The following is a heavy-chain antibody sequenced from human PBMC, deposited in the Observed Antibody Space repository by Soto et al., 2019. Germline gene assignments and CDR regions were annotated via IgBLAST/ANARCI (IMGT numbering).Heavy chain of an antibody. D-gene: IGHD6-6*01. CDR3: ARASSSSSAADY. CDR1: GESISSGGYY. V-gene: IGHV4-31*01. Sequence: QVQLQESGPGLVKPSQTLSLTCNVSGESISSGGYYWSWIRHHPGKGLEWIGYIYDTESAYYNPSLKGLVTISMDTSNTQFAMRLSSVTAADTAVYYCARASSSSSAADYWGQGIPGTVSS. CDR2: IYDTESA. J-gene: IGHJ4*02.